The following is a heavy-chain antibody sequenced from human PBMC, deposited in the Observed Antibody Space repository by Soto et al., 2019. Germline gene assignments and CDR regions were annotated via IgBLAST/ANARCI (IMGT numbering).Heavy chain of an antibody. CDR1: GFTFSSYA. V-gene: IGHV3-23*01. CDR2: ISGSGGTT. D-gene: IGHD3-22*01. Sequence: EVQLLESGGGLVQPGGSLRLSCAASGFTFSSYAMSWVRQAPGKGLEWVSAISGSGGTTYYADSVKGRFTISRDNSKNTLYLQMNNLRAEDTAVYYCAKFSRSSYCDSSAYHWGQGTLVTVSS. J-gene: IGHJ4*02. CDR3: AKFSRSSYCDSSAYH.